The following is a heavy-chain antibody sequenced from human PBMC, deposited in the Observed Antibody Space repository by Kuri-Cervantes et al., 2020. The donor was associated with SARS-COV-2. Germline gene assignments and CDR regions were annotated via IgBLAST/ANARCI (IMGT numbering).Heavy chain of an antibody. Sequence: GESLKISCAASGLTVRSNYMSWVRQAPGKGLEWVSVIYSGGSTYYADSVKGRFTISRDSSKNMLYLQMNSLRAEDTAVYYCARERYDDYVSPYQYYGMDVWGQGTTVTVSS. J-gene: IGHJ6*02. CDR3: ARERYDDYVSPYQYYGMDV. CDR2: IYSGGST. CDR1: GLTVRSNY. V-gene: IGHV3-53*01. D-gene: IGHD4-17*01.